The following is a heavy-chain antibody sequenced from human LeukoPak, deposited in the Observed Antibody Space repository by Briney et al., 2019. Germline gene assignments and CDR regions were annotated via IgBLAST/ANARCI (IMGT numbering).Heavy chain of an antibody. J-gene: IGHJ3*02. D-gene: IGHD6-13*01. CDR3: ASPAAAGDDAFDI. Sequence: ASVKVSCKVSGYTLTELSMHWVRQAPGKGLEWMGGFDPEDGETIYAQKFQGGVTMTEDTSTDTAYMELSSLRSEDTAVYYCASPAAAGDDAFDIWGQGTMVTVSS. V-gene: IGHV1-24*01. CDR1: GYTLTELS. CDR2: FDPEDGET.